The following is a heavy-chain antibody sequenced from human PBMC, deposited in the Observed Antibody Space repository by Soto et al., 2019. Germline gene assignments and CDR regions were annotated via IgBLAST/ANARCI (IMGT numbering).Heavy chain of an antibody. CDR1: GGSISSGVYH. J-gene: IGHJ4*02. D-gene: IGHD3-10*01. Sequence: QVQLQESGPGLVKPSQTLSLTCTVSGGSISSGVYHWSWIRQHPRKGLEWIGYIYYTGSTYYHPSLKSRVTISGDRSRNQFSLKLSSVTAADTAVYYCASLKGYGSGSYYSNWGQGTLVTVSS. V-gene: IGHV4-31*03. CDR3: ASLKGYGSGSYYSN. CDR2: IYYTGST.